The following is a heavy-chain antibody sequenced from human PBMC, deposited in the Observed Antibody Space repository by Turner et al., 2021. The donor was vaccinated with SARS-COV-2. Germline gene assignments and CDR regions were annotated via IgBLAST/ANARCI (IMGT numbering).Heavy chain of an antibody. CDR1: GFTFSRYG. J-gene: IGHJ4*02. CDR2: ISYDGSNK. D-gene: IGHD2-15*01. CDR3: AKSGGIYCSGGNCYSSYFDY. Sequence: QVQLVESGGGVVQPGRSLRLSCAASGFTFSRYGMHWVRQAPGKGLGWVAVISYDGSNKYNADSVKGRFTISRDNSKNTLYLQMNSLRAEDTAVYYCAKSGGIYCSGGNCYSSYFDYWGQGTLVTVSS. V-gene: IGHV3-30*18.